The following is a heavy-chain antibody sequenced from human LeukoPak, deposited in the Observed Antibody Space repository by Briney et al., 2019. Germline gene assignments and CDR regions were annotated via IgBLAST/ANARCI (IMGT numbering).Heavy chain of an antibody. D-gene: IGHD2-2*01. CDR2: IFVGSGNT. Sequence: RASLKVSCKASGFTFTSSAMQWVRQARGQRREWIGWIFVGSGNTNYAQKFQERVTITRDMSTSTAYMELSSLRSEDTAVCYCAADSYPYCSSTSCTEQQPWGQGTLVTVSS. J-gene: IGHJ4*02. V-gene: IGHV1-58*02. CDR1: GFTFTSSA. CDR3: AADSYPYCSSTSCTEQQP.